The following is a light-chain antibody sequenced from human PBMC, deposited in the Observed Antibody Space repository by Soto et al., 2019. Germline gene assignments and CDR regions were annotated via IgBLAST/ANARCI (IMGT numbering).Light chain of an antibody. V-gene: IGKV3-20*01. J-gene: IGKJ5*01. CDR1: QSVSNNY. Sequence: EIVLTQSPGTLSLSPGERASLSCGATQSVSNNYLNWYQHKPGQAPRLLTYGASSRATGIPDRFSGSGSGTDFTLTISRLDPEDFAVYFCQQYGSSPITFGQGTRLEIK. CDR3: QQYGSSPIT. CDR2: GAS.